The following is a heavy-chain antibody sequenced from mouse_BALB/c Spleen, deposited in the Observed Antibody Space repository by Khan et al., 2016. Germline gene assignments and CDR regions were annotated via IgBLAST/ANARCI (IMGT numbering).Heavy chain of an antibody. D-gene: IGHD2-1*01. CDR3: ANGNYAMDY. Sequence: QRQESGPGLVKPSQSLSLTCTVTGYSITSDYAWNWIRQFPGNKLEWMGYISYSGSTSYNPSLKSRISIPRDTSKNQFFLQLNSVTTEDTATYYCANGNYAMDYWGQGTSVTVSS. V-gene: IGHV3-2*02. J-gene: IGHJ4*01. CDR1: GYSITSDYA. CDR2: ISYSGST.